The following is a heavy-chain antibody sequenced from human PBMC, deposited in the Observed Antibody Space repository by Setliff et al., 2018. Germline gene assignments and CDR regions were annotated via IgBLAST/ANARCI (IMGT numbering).Heavy chain of an antibody. CDR3: TFARDGYDVFDI. V-gene: IGHV4-4*07. CDR1: GGSISSYY. D-gene: IGHD5-18*01. CDR2: IYIGGSA. Sequence: PSETLSLTCTVSGGSISSYYWSWIRQPAGKGLEWIGHIYIGGSANYNPSLKSRVTMSIDTSRNQFSLTLTSVSAADTAVYYCTFARDGYDVFDIWGQGTMVTVSS. J-gene: IGHJ3*02.